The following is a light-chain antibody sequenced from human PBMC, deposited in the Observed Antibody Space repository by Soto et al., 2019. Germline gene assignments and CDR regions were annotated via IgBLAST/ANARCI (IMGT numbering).Light chain of an antibody. CDR1: QSVSSY. Sequence: EIVLTQSPATLSLSPGERATLSCRASQSVSSYLAWYHQKPGQSPRLLIYDASNRATGIPARFSGSGSGTDFTLTISSLEPEAFAVYYCQQRSNWPPITFGQGTRLEIK. J-gene: IGKJ5*01. CDR2: DAS. CDR3: QQRSNWPPIT. V-gene: IGKV3-11*01.